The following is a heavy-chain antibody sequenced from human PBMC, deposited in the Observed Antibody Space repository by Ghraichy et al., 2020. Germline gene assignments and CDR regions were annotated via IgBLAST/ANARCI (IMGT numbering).Heavy chain of an antibody. V-gene: IGHV4-59*08. CDR2: IYYSGST. CDR1: GGSISSYY. J-gene: IGHJ4*02. D-gene: IGHD1-26*01. Sequence: SETLSLTCTVSGGSISSYYWSWIRQPPGKGLEWIGYIYYSGSTNYNPSLKSRVTISVDTSKNQFSPKLSSVTAADTAVYYCARREDYYDYWGQGTLVTVSS. CDR3: ARREDYYDY.